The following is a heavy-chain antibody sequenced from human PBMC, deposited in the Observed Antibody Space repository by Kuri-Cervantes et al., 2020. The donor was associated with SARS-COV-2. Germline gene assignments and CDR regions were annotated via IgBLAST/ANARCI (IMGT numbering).Heavy chain of an antibody. CDR1: GYSFTSNW. D-gene: IGHD3-10*01. J-gene: IGHJ3*02. V-gene: IGHV5-51*01. CDR3: FSSVPPHDAFDI. CDR2: IHPSDSDT. Sequence: KVSCKGSGYSFTSNWIVWVRQMPGKGLEWMGIIHPSDSDTKYSPSFQGQVTISADKSISTAYLQWSSLKASDTAMYYCFSSVPPHDAFDIWGQGTMVTVSS.